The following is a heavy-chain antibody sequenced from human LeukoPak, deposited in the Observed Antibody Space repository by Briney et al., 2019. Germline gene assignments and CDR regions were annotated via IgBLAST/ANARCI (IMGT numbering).Heavy chain of an antibody. D-gene: IGHD3-10*01. J-gene: IGHJ6*02. CDR3: ARHGGRITSYGLDV. CDR1: GGSISSYY. CDR2: IYYSGST. Sequence: SETLSLTCSVSGGSISSYYWSWIRQPPGKGLEWIGYIYYSGSTNYNPSLKSRVTMSVDTSKNHFSLKLSSVTAADTAVYYCARHGGRITSYGLDVWGQGTTVTVSS. V-gene: IGHV4-59*08.